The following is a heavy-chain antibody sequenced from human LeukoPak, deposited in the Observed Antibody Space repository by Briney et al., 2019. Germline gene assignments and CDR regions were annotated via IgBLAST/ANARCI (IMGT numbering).Heavy chain of an antibody. CDR3: AKPPSYSLGSVDY. CDR2: ISYDGSNK. CDR1: GFTFSSYG. D-gene: IGHD7-27*01. V-gene: IGHV3-30*18. Sequence: GGSLRLSCAASGFTFSSYGMHWVRQAPGKGLEWVAVISYDGSNKYYADSVKGRFTISRDNSKNTLYLQMNSLRAEDTAVYYCAKPPSYSLGSVDYWGQGTLVTVSS. J-gene: IGHJ4*02.